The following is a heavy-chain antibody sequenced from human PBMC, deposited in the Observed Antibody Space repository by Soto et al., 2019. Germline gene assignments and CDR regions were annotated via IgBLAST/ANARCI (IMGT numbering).Heavy chain of an antibody. CDR1: GFTFSSYA. V-gene: IGHV3-23*01. CDR3: AKDYGGNHFDY. D-gene: IGHD4-17*01. CDR2: ISGSGGTT. Sequence: EVQLLESGGGLVQPGGSLRLSCAASGFTFSSYAMSWVRQAPGKGLEWVSVISGSGGTTYYADSVKGRFTISRDNSQNTLYLQMNSLRAEDTAIYYCAKDYGGNHFDYWGQGTLVTVSS. J-gene: IGHJ4*02.